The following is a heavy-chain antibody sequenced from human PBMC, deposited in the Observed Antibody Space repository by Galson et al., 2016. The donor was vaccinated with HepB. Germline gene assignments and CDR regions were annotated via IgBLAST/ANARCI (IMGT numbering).Heavy chain of an antibody. Sequence: SVKVSCKASGYTFINYGITWTRQAPGQGLEYMAWIGGSNGITNHATILHGRVTLTTDTSTSPAYMEMRSLSSDDTAVYYRARDPLVAKSQVLAFDYWGQGTPVTVSS. CDR2: IGGSNGIT. V-gene: IGHV1-18*01. J-gene: IGHJ4*02. D-gene: IGHD4/OR15-4a*01. CDR3: ARDPLVAKSQVLAFDY. CDR1: GYTFINYG.